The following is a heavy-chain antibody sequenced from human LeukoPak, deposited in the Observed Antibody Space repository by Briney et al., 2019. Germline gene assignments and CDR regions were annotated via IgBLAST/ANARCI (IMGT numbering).Heavy chain of an antibody. CDR1: GFTFSSYG. D-gene: IGHD5-18*01. CDR3: ARAETTDTSYVY. Sequence: GGSLRLSCAASGFTFSSYGMHWVRQAPGKGLEWVAVISYDGSNKDYADSVKGRFTISRDNSKNTLYLQMNSLRAEDTAVYYCARAETTDTSYVYWGQGTLVTVSS. CDR2: ISYDGSNK. V-gene: IGHV3-30*03. J-gene: IGHJ4*02.